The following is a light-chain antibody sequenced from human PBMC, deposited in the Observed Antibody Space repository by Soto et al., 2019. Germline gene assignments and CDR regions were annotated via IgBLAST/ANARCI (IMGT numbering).Light chain of an antibody. CDR1: SSNIGSNY. V-gene: IGLV1-44*01. J-gene: IGLJ3*02. CDR2: YNN. Sequence: QSVLTQPPSASGTPGQTVTISCSGSSSNIGSNYVYWYQQLPGTAPKLLIYYNNQRPSGVPDRFSGSKSGTSASLAISGLQSEDEAHYYCAAWDDSLYGWVFGGGTKLTVL. CDR3: AAWDDSLYGWV.